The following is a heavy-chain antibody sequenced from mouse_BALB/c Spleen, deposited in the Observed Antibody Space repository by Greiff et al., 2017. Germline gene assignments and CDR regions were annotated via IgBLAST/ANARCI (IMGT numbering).Heavy chain of an antibody. D-gene: IGHD1-1*01. V-gene: IGHV5-9-4*01. CDR1: GFTFSSYS. Sequence: EVKLMESGGGLVKPGGSLKLSCAAPGFTFSSYSMSGVRQSPEKRLEGVAEISSGGSYTYYPDTVTGRFTISRDNAKNTLYLEMSSLRSEDTAMYYCARYYYGSRNAMDYWGQGTSVTVSS. CDR3: ARYYYGSRNAMDY. CDR2: ISSGGSYT. J-gene: IGHJ4*01.